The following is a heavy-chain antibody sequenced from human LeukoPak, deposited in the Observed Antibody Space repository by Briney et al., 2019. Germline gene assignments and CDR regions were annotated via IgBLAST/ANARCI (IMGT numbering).Heavy chain of an antibody. CDR2: IKQDGSEK. D-gene: IGHD3-22*01. J-gene: IGHJ4*02. CDR3: AREKYYYDSSGYYYLGVYSDY. V-gene: IGHV3-7*03. Sequence: PGGSLRLSCAASGFTFSSYCISWVRQAPGKGLEWVAHIKQDGSEKYYVDSVKGRLTISRDNAKNSLYLQMNRLTAEDTAVYYCAREKYYYDSSGYYYLGVYSDYWGQGTLVTVSS. CDR1: GFTFSSYC.